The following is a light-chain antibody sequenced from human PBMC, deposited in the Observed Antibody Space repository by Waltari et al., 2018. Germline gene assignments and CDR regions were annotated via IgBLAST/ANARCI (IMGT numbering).Light chain of an antibody. CDR2: AAS. CDR3: QQSYSTPYT. Sequence: DIQMTQSPSSLSASVGDRVTITCRASQSISSYLNWYQQKPGKAPKLLIYAASSLQSGVPSRFSGSGSGTEFTLTISSLQPEDFATYYCQQSYSTPYTFGQG. CDR1: QSISSY. V-gene: IGKV1-39*01. J-gene: IGKJ2*01.